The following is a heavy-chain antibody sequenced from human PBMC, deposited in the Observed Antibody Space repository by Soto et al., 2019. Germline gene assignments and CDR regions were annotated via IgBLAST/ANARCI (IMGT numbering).Heavy chain of an antibody. CDR1: RFTFSNYC. Sequence: GGSLRLSCASSRFTFSNYCMHWVRQAPGKGLVWVSRINSDGTSTNYADSVKGRFTISRDNAKNTLFLQMNSLRAEDTAVYYCARGSRPVGASADNWFDPWGQGT. J-gene: IGHJ5*02. V-gene: IGHV3-74*01. D-gene: IGHD2-15*01. CDR2: INSDGTST. CDR3: ARGSRPVGASADNWFDP.